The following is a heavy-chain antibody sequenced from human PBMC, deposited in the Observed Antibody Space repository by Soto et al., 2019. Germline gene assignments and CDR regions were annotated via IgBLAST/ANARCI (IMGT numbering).Heavy chain of an antibody. D-gene: IGHD6-13*01. CDR3: AKIPKGSSWYYYYYGMDV. CDR1: GYSFTSYW. J-gene: IGHJ6*02. V-gene: IGHV5-10-1*01. Sequence: PGESLKISCKGSGYSFTSYWISWVRQMPGKGLEWMGRIDPSDSYTNYSPSFQGHVTISADKSISTAYLQWSSLKASDTAMYYCAKIPKGSSWYYYYYGMDVWGQGTTVTVSS. CDR2: IDPSDSYT.